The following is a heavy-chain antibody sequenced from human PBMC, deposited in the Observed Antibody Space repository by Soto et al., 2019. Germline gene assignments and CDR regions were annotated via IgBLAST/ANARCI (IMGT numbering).Heavy chain of an antibody. CDR2: INPNNFKK. CDR1: GYTFSDYG. Sequence: ASVKVSCKASGYTFSDYGISWLRQAPGQGLEWMGWINPNNFKKNYAQRLQGRATMTTETSTSTAYMELRSLKSDDTAFYYCARSRYWGREVHNWFDLWGQGTLVTVYS. CDR3: ARSRYWGREVHNWFDL. D-gene: IGHD3-16*01. J-gene: IGHJ5*02. V-gene: IGHV1-18*04.